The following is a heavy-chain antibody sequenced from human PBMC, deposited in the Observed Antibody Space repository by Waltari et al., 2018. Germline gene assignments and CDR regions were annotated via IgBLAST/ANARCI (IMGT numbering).Heavy chain of an antibody. CDR3: TTRLPRNY. J-gene: IGHJ4*02. CDR1: GSTVSTYD. D-gene: IGHD2-15*01. Sequence: EVQLVESGGDLIQPGGSLRLSCEAPGSTVSTYDMSWVRQAPGKGLEWVSAIYSGGSSLYLDSVKGRFIMSRDNSKNTVYLQMDNVRAEDTAIYYCTTRLPRNYWGLGTLVTVSS. V-gene: IGHV3-53*01. CDR2: IYSGGSS.